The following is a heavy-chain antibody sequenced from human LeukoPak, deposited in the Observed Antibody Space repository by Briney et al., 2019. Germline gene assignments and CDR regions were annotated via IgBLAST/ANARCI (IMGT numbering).Heavy chain of an antibody. CDR2: IIPIFGTA. D-gene: IGHD2-21*02. CDR1: GGTFSSYA. J-gene: IGHJ5*02. Sequence: ASVKVSCKASGGTFSSYAISWVRQAPGQGLEWMGGIIPIFGTANYAQKFQGRVTITTDESTSTAYIELSSLRSEDTAVYYCARVAPAGGLLFVDDANWFDPWGQGTLVTVSS. CDR3: ARVAPAGGLLFVDDANWFDP. V-gene: IGHV1-69*05.